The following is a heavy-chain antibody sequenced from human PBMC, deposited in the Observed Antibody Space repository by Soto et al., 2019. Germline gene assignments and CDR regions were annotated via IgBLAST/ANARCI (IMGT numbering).Heavy chain of an antibody. Sequence: GGSLRLSCAASGFTFSDYYMSWIRQAPGKGLEWVSYISSSSSYTNYADSVKGRFTISRDNAKNSLYLQMNSLRAEDTAVYYCARATSREDGYNSHFDYWGQGTLVTVSS. CDR1: GFTFSDYY. V-gene: IGHV3-11*06. J-gene: IGHJ4*02. D-gene: IGHD5-12*01. CDR2: ISSSSSYT. CDR3: ARATSREDGYNSHFDY.